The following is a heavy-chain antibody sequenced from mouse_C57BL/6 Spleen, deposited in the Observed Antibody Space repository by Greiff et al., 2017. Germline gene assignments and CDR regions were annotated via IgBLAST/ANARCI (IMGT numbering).Heavy chain of an antibody. CDR2: IHPNSGST. V-gene: IGHV1-64*01. D-gene: IGHD2-3*01. J-gene: IGHJ4*01. CDR1: GYTFTSYW. CDR3: ARGDGYCSAMDY. Sequence: QVPLKQPGAELVKPGASVKLSCKASGYTFTSYWMHWVKQRPGQGLEWIGMIHPNSGSTNYNEQFKSKATLTVDKSSSTAYMQLSSRTSADSAVDCCARGDGYCSAMDYRGRGTSVPVSS.